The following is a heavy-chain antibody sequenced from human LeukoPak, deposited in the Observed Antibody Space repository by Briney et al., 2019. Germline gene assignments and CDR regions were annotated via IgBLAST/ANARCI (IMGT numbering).Heavy chain of an antibody. CDR1: GGSISSSNYY. V-gene: IGHV4-39*01. J-gene: IGHJ5*02. D-gene: IGHD6-13*01. CDR3: ARNSSDPYSSSAKRYNWFDP. Sequence: PSETLSLTCSVSGGSISSSNYYWGWIRQPPGKGLEWIGSIYYSGSTHYNPSLKSRVTISVDTSKNQFSLKLSSVTAADTAVYHCARNSSDPYSSSAKRYNWFDPWSQGTLVTVSS. CDR2: IYYSGST.